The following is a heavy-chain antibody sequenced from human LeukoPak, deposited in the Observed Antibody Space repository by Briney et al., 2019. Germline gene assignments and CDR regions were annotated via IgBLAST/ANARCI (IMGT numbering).Heavy chain of an antibody. J-gene: IGHJ4*02. D-gene: IGHD6-19*01. CDR1: GFTFSSYE. CDR2: ISSSGSTI. Sequence: PGGSLRLSCAASGFTFSSYEMSWVRQAPGKGLEWVSYISSSGSTIYYADSVKGRFTISRDNDKNSLYLQMNSLRAEDTAVYYCARERGSGWYKEGIFAYWGQGTLVTVSS. V-gene: IGHV3-48*03. CDR3: ARERGSGWYKEGIFAY.